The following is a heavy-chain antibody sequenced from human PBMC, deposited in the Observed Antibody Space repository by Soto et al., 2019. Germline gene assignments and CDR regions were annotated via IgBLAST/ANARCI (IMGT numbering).Heavy chain of an antibody. D-gene: IGHD1-26*01. V-gene: IGHV3-33*01. CDR3: ARVLSGSYDGFDY. Sequence: QVQLVESGGGVVQPGRSLRLSCAASGFTFSSYGMHWVRQAPGKGREWVAVIWYDGSNKYYADSLKGRFTISRDNSKNTLYLQMNSLRAEDTAVYYCARVLSGSYDGFDYWGQGTLVTVSS. CDR2: IWYDGSNK. J-gene: IGHJ4*02. CDR1: GFTFSSYG.